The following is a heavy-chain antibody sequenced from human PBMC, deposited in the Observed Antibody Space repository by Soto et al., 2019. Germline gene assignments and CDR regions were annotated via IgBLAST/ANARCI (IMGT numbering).Heavy chain of an antibody. CDR2: IYYSGST. CDR3: ARPSVAVTWGPFDY. CDR1: GDSISSNGYY. J-gene: IGHJ4*02. D-gene: IGHD6-19*01. Sequence: PSETLSLTCTVSGDSISSNGYYWSWIRQHPGKGLEWIGYIYYSGSTYYNPSLKSRVTISLDTSKKQFSLKLTSVTAADTAVYYCARPSVAVTWGPFDYWGQGTLVTVSS. V-gene: IGHV4-31*03.